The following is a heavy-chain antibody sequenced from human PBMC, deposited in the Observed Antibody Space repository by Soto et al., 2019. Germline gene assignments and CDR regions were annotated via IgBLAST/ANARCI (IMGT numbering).Heavy chain of an antibody. CDR2: IYYSGST. Sequence: SETLSLTCTVSGGSISSSSYYWGWIRQPPGKGLEWIGSIYYSGSTYYNPSLKSRVTISVDTSQNQFSLKLSSVTAADTAVYYCARLRKEVVTRENYYYGMDVCGQGTTVTVS. CDR1: GGSISSSSYY. CDR3: ARLRKEVVTRENYYYGMDV. D-gene: IGHD2-21*02. V-gene: IGHV4-39*01. J-gene: IGHJ6*02.